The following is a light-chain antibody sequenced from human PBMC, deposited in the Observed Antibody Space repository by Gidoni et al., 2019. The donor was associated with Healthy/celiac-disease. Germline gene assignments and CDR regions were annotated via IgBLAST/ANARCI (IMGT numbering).Light chain of an antibody. CDR1: QSISRY. CDR3: QQSYSTPLT. Sequence: DIERNQSPSSLSASVGDRVTMTCRASQSISRYLNWYQQKPGTAPNLLIYAASSLQSGVPSRFSGSGSGTDFTLTISSLQPEDFATYYCQQSYSTPLTFGGGTKVEIK. J-gene: IGKJ4*01. V-gene: IGKV1-39*01. CDR2: AAS.